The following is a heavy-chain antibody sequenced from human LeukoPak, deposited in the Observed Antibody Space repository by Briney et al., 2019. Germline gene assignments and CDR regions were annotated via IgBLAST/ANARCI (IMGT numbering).Heavy chain of an antibody. CDR1: GFTFSSYA. CDR2: ISYNGGRT. CDR3: VKDQGRTFWYFDL. J-gene: IGHJ2*01. Sequence: AGGSLRLSCSASGFTFSSYAIHWVRQAPGEGLEYVSAISYNGGRTDYADSVKGRFPISRDNSKNTVYLQMSSLRAEDTAVYYCVKDQGRTFWYFDLWGRGTLVTVSS. D-gene: IGHD1-7*01. V-gene: IGHV3-64D*06.